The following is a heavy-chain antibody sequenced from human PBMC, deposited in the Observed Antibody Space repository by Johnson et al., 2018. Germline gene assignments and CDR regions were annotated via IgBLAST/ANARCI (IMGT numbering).Heavy chain of an antibody. CDR2: TYYRSKWYN. J-gene: IGHJ3*02. CDR1: GDSVSSNTAG. V-gene: IGHV6-1*01. Sequence: QVQLQQSGPGLVKPSQTLSLTCAISGDSVSSNTAGWNWIRHSPSRGLEWLGRTYYRSKWYNDYAVSVKSRITINPDTSKNQFSLHLNSVTPEDTAVYYWVRGGGAFNIWGQGTLVTVSS. CDR3: VRGGGAFNI. D-gene: IGHD3-10*01.